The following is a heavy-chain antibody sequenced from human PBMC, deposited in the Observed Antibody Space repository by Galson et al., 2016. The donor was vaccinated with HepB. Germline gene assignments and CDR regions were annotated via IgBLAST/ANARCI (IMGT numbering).Heavy chain of an antibody. V-gene: IGHV4-61*02. Sequence: TLSLTCTVSGDSIRSGRYYWSWIRQPAGKGLEWIGRVFTYGSTDYNPSLKGRVTILLDTSKNQFSLKLSSMSAADTAVYFCAREGDNNYDYYVEGWGKGTTVTVSS. D-gene: IGHD3-16*01. CDR3: AREGDNNYDYYVEG. CDR2: VFTYGST. J-gene: IGHJ6*03. CDR1: GDSIRSGRYY.